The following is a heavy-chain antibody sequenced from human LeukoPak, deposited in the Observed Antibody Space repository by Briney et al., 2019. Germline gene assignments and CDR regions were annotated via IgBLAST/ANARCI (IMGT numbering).Heavy chain of an antibody. V-gene: IGHV1-46*01. D-gene: IGHD3-3*01. CDR2: INPSGGST. CDR3: ARGPYYDFWSGYYEGDNFEY. J-gene: IGHJ4*02. CDR1: GYTFTSYY. Sequence: ASVKVSCKASGYTFTSYYMHWVRQAPGQGLEWMGIINPSGGSTSYAQKFQGRVTMTRDTSTSTAYMELSSLRSEDTAVYYCARGPYYDFWSGYYEGDNFEYWGQGTLVTASS.